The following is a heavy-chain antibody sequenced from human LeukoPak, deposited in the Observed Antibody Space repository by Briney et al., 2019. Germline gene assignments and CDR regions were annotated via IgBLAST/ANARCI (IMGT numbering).Heavy chain of an antibody. CDR2: IYSAGNT. Sequence: GGSLRLSCAASGFTVTSDYMSWVRQAPGKGLEWVSVIYSAGNTFYADSVKGRFTISRDNYKNTLYLQMSRLRADDTAVYFCAKDERSSTSGWYGWFDRWGQGTLVTVSS. V-gene: IGHV3-53*01. J-gene: IGHJ5*02. D-gene: IGHD6-19*01. CDR3: AKDERSSTSGWYGWFDR. CDR1: GFTVTSDY.